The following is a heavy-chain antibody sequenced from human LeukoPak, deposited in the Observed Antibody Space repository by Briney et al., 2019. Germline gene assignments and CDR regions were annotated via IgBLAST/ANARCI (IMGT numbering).Heavy chain of an antibody. CDR1: GFTLSSYG. CDR2: ISYDGSNK. D-gene: IGHD5-18*01. Sequence: PGRSLRPSCEASGFTLSSYGMHWVPQAPGKGLEWGAVISYDGSNKYYADSVKGRFTISRDNSQNTMYLQMSSLRAEDTAVYYCAKDQRGERFGQLWPFDYWGQGTLVTVSS. V-gene: IGHV3-30*18. J-gene: IGHJ4*02. CDR3: AKDQRGERFGQLWPFDY.